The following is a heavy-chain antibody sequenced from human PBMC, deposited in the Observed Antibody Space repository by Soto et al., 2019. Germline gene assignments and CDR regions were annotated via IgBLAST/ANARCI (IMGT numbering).Heavy chain of an antibody. CDR2: IVVGSGNT. D-gene: IGHD3-16*01. Sequence: QMQLVQSGPEVKKPGTSVKVSCKASGFTFTSSAVQWVRQARGQRLEWIGWIVVGSGNTNYAQKFQEKGTHTRELAKSHAQMELSRPESEDTAGDFLSAWGKVPPYYFDYWGQGTLVTVSS. CDR1: GFTFTSSA. J-gene: IGHJ4*02. V-gene: IGHV1-58*01. CDR3: SAWGKVPPYYFDY.